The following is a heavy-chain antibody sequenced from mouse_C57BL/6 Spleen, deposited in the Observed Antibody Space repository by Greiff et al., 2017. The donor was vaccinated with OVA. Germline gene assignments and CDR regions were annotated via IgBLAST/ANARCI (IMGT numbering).Heavy chain of an antibody. J-gene: IGHJ2*01. CDR3: ARVGSSSRDY. Sequence: VKLVESGAELARPGASVKLSCKASGYTFTSYGISWVKQRTGQGLEWIGEIYPRSGNTYYTEKFKGKATLTADKSSSTAYMELRSLTSEDSAVYFCARVGSSSRDYWGQGTTLTVSS. CDR2: IYPRSGNT. V-gene: IGHV1-81*01. CDR1: GYTFTSYG. D-gene: IGHD1-1*01.